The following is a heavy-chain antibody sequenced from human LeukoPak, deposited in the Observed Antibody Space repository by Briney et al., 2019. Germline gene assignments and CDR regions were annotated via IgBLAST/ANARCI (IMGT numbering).Heavy chain of an antibody. D-gene: IGHD3-22*01. V-gene: IGHV3-48*03. Sequence: PGGSLRLSCAASGFTFSSYEMNWVRQAPGKGLEWVSYISSSGSTMYYADSVKGRFTISRDNAKNSLYLQMNSLRAEDTAVYYCARGGGYYDSSGYYYWDYWGQGTLVTVSS. J-gene: IGHJ4*02. CDR2: ISSSGSTM. CDR3: ARGGGYYDSSGYYYWDY. CDR1: GFTFSSYE.